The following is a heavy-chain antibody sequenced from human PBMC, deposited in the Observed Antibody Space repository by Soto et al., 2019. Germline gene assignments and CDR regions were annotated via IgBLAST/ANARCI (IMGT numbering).Heavy chain of an antibody. D-gene: IGHD5-12*01. CDR3: ASKLVPDIVASDDAFDI. J-gene: IGHJ3*02. Sequence: PGGSLSLSCAASGFTFSSYAMSWVRQAPGKGLEWVSAISGSGGSTYYADSVKGRFTISRDNSKNTLYLQMNSLRAEDTAVYYCASKLVPDIVASDDAFDIWGQGTMVTVSS. CDR2: ISGSGGST. V-gene: IGHV3-23*01. CDR1: GFTFSSYA.